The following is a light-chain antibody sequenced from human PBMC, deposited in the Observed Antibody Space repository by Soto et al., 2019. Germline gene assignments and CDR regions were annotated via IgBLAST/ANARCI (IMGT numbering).Light chain of an antibody. CDR3: TSYTSSSTVL. Sequence: QSALTQPASVSGSPGQSLTISCTGTSSDVGGYNYVSWYQQHPGKAPRLMIYDVSNRPSGISNRFSGSKSGNTASLTIFGLQAEDEADYYCTSYTSSSTVLFGGGTKLTVL. CDR2: DVS. V-gene: IGLV2-14*01. J-gene: IGLJ3*02. CDR1: SSDVGGYNY.